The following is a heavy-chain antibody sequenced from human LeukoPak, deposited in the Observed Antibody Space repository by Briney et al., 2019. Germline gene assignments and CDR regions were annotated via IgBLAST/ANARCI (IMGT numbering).Heavy chain of an antibody. V-gene: IGHV3-7*03. Sequence: GGSLRLSCAASGFTFSTYSMHWVRQAPGKGLEWVTNINHDGSEKYYVDSARGRFTISRDNAKHSLYLEMNSLRAEDTAVYYCARCSNAVCTLGMDVWGQGTTVTVSS. CDR1: GFTFSTYS. J-gene: IGHJ6*02. CDR2: INHDGSEK. CDR3: ARCSNAVCTLGMDV. D-gene: IGHD2-8*01.